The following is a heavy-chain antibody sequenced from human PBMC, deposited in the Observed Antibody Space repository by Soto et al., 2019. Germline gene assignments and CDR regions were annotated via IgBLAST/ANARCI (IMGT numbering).Heavy chain of an antibody. V-gene: IGHV4-4*02. CDR2: IYHSGST. D-gene: IGHD4-4*01. CDR1: GGSISSSNW. Sequence: QVQLQESGPGLVKPSGTLSLTCAVSGGSISSSNWWSWVRQPPGKGLEWIGEIYHSGSTNYNPSLKSRVTISVDKSKNQFSLKLSSVTAADTAVYYCARQNDYSKFGDYYGMDVWGQGTTVTVSS. CDR3: ARQNDYSKFGDYYGMDV. J-gene: IGHJ6*02.